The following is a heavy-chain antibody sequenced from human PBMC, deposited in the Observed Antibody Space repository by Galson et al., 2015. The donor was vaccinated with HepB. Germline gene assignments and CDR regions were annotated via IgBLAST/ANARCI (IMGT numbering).Heavy chain of an antibody. J-gene: IGHJ4*02. D-gene: IGHD6-13*01. Sequence: SLRLSCAASGFTFSTYSMHWVRQAPGKGLERVAVMSSDGSNKYYADSAKGRFTISRDNSKSTLYLQMNSLGAEDTAVYYCARDPGGSSWYSTFDYWGQGTLVTVSS. CDR1: GFTFSTYS. CDR2: MSSDGSNK. V-gene: IGHV3-30-3*01. CDR3: ARDPGGSSWYSTFDY.